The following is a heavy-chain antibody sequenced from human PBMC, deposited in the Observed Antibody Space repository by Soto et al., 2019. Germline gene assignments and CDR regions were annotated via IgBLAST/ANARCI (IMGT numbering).Heavy chain of an antibody. D-gene: IGHD3-9*01. V-gene: IGHV3-30*18. Sequence: QVQLVESRGGVVQPGRSLRVSCAASGFTFTNYGFHWVRQAPGKGLELVAFISDDGSHKYYIDSVKGRFSISRDNSKRTSYLQMNSLRAEDTAVYYCAKEGRTTALLSNFDWLSPRPYGGQGTRVTVSS. CDR2: ISDDGSHK. CDR1: GFTFTNYG. CDR3: AKEGRTTALLSNFDWLSPRPY. J-gene: IGHJ4*02.